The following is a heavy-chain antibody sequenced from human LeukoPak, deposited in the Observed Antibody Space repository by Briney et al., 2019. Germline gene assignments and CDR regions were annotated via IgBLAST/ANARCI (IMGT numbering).Heavy chain of an antibody. V-gene: IGHV3-48*03. Sequence: GGSLRLSRAASGFSFSSYEMNWVRQAPGKGLEWVSYISSSGSAIFYADSVKGRFTISRDNAKNSLFLQMNSLRAEDTAFYYCASKGGSDDGGRGPWVTVSS. D-gene: IGHD3-10*01. J-gene: IGHJ4*02. CDR3: ASKGGSDD. CDR2: ISSSGSAI. CDR1: GFSFSSYE.